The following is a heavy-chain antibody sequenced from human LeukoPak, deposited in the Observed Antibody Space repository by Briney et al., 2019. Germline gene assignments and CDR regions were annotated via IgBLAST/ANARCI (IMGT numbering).Heavy chain of an antibody. CDR3: TRAPIVVVTMYYFDY. CDR2: ISYDGSNK. Sequence: GGPLRLSCAASGFTFSSYAMHWLRQAPGKGLEWVAVISYDGSNKYYEDSVKGRFTISRDNSKTTLYLQMNSLRAEDTAVYCCTRAPIVVVTMYYFDYWGQGTLVTVSS. CDR1: GFTFSSYA. D-gene: IGHD3-22*01. J-gene: IGHJ4*02. V-gene: IGHV3-30*04.